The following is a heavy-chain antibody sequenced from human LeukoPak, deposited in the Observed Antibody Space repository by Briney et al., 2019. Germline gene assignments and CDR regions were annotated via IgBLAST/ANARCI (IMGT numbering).Heavy chain of an antibody. CDR3: ARDRLVVTPSDAFDI. Sequence: PSETLSLTCTVSGGSISSYYWSWIRQPAGKGLEWIGRIYTSGSTNYNPSLKSRVTMSVDASKNQFSLKLSSVTAADTAVYYCARDRLVVTPSDAFDIWGQGTMVTVSS. J-gene: IGHJ3*02. CDR1: GGSISSYY. CDR2: IYTSGST. D-gene: IGHD4-23*01. V-gene: IGHV4-4*07.